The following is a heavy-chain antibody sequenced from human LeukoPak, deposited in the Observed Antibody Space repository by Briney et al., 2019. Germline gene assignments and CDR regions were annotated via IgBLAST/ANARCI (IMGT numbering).Heavy chain of an antibody. CDR2: ITWNSGSI. V-gene: IGHV3-9*01. J-gene: IGHJ4*02. Sequence: GRSLRLSCAASGFTFDDYTMHWVRQAPGKGLEWVSGITWNSGSICYADSVRGRFTISRDNAKNSLHLEMKSLRAEDTALYSCAKEVHFACWGEGTLVTVSS. CDR1: GFTFDDYT. CDR3: AKEVHFAC.